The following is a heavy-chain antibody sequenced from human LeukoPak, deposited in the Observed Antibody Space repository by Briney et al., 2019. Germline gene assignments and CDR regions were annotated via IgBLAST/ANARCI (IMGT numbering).Heavy chain of an antibody. CDR2: IIPIFGTA. CDR3: ARESASGSYYGFDI. CDR1: GFTFSSYA. J-gene: IGHJ3*02. D-gene: IGHD1-26*01. Sequence: GGSLRLSCAASGFTFSSYAISWVRQAPGQGLEWMGGIIPIFGTANYAQKFQGRVTITADESTSTAYMELSSLRSEDTAVYYCARESASGSYYGFDIWGQGTMVTVSS. V-gene: IGHV1-69*01.